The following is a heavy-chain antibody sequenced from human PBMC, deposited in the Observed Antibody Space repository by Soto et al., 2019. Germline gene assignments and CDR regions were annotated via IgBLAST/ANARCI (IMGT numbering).Heavy chain of an antibody. J-gene: IGHJ4*02. D-gene: IGHD7-27*01. CDR3: TRANWYSEY. Sequence: ASVTVSCQASGYTFTSYGISWVRQAPGQGLEWMGWISAYNGNTNYNPSLKSRATMSVDTSKNQISLKLSSVTAADTAVYYCTRANWYSEYWGQGTLVTVSS. CDR1: GYTFTSYG. CDR2: ISAYNGNT. V-gene: IGHV1-18*01.